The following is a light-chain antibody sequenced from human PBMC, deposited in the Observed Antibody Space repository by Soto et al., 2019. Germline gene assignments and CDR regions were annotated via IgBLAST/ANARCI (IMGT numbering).Light chain of an antibody. CDR1: QSDSGSN. V-gene: IGKV3-20*01. CDR3: AQYGIAPLSPT. Sequence: EIVLTQSPDTLSLSPGERATVSWRARQSDSGSNLAWDQHKPGHAPRLLIYGTSNRATGIPDRFTASRAGTDLTITISSLEPEHFAVHSRAQYGIAPLSPTFGQGTRLEIK. CDR2: GTS. J-gene: IGKJ5*01.